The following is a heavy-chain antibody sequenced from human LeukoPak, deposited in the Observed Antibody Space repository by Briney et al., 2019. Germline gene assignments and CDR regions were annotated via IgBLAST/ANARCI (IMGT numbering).Heavy chain of an antibody. CDR1: GDSISSGDYY. CDR3: ARVKRGGYYFDY. V-gene: IGHV4-61*02. Sequence: SETLSLTCTVSGDSISSGDYYWSWIRQPAGKGLEWIGRISSSGSTNYNPSLKSRVTISVDTSKNQFSLKLSSVTAADTAVYYCARVKRGGYYFDYWGQGTLVTVSS. D-gene: IGHD3-10*01. CDR2: ISSSGST. J-gene: IGHJ4*02.